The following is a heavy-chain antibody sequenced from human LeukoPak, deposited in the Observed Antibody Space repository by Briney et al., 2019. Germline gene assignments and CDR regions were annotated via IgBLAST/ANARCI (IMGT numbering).Heavy chain of an antibody. Sequence: SETLSFTGTFSGGPISVYYWSGIGRSPGKGRNGIGYINYSGSTNYNPSLKSRVTISVDTSKNQFSLKLSSVTAADTAVYYCARGVYIAAAQYGYWGQGTLVTVSS. J-gene: IGHJ4*02. CDR3: ARGVYIAAAQYGY. CDR2: INYSGST. D-gene: IGHD6-13*01. V-gene: IGHV4-59*01. CDR1: GGPISVYY.